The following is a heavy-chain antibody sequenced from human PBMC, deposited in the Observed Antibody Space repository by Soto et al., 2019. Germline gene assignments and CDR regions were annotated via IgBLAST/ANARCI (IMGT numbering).Heavy chain of an antibody. CDR1: GASISSSKW. J-gene: IGHJ5*02. CDR3: ARVEGHQWVSWFDP. V-gene: IGHV4-4*02. D-gene: IGHD3-22*01. CDR2: IYHSGST. Sequence: SETLSLTCAVSGASISSSKWWSWVRQTPGKGLEWIGVIYHSGSTNYNPSLKSRVTMSVDKSKNQFSLNLTSVTAADTAVYYCARVEGHQWVSWFDPWGQGTLLTVSS.